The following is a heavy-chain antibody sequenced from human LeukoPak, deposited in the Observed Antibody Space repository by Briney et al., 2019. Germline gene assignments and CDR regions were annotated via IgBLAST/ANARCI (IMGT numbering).Heavy chain of an antibody. CDR3: ARGYDILTGYSTFDY. CDR2: IYHSGST. Sequence: PSETLSLTCTVSGYSISSGYYWGWIRPPPGKGLEWIGSIYHSGSTYYNPSLKSRVTISVDTSKNQFSLKLSSVTAADTAVYYCARGYDILTGYSTFDYWGQGTLVTVSS. V-gene: IGHV4-38-2*02. J-gene: IGHJ4*02. D-gene: IGHD3-9*01. CDR1: GYSISSGYY.